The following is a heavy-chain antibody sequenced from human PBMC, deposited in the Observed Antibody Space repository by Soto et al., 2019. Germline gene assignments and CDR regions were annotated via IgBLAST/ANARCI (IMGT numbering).Heavy chain of an antibody. CDR3: ARLSGDSGSPRGFDP. Sequence: PGESLKIPCKGSGYSFTSYWIGWVRQMPGKGLEWMGIIYPGDSDTRYSPSFQGQVTISADKSISTAHLQWSSLKASDTAMYYCARLSGDSGSPRGFDPWGQGTLVTVSS. CDR2: IYPGDSDT. J-gene: IGHJ5*02. V-gene: IGHV5-51*01. D-gene: IGHD1-26*01. CDR1: GYSFTSYW.